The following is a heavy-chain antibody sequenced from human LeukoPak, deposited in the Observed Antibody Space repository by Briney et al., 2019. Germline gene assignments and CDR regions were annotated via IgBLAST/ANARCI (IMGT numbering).Heavy chain of an antibody. J-gene: IGHJ4*02. CDR3: AKGLPGFGDLRNY. CDR2: ISDSGGST. CDR1: GFTFSNYA. D-gene: IGHD3-10*01. Sequence: GGSLRLSCAASGFTFSNYAMSWVRQAPGKGLEWVSSISDSGGSTYYADSVKGRFTISRDNSKNTLYLQMNSLRAEDTALYYCAKGLPGFGDLRNYWGQGILVTVSS. V-gene: IGHV3-23*01.